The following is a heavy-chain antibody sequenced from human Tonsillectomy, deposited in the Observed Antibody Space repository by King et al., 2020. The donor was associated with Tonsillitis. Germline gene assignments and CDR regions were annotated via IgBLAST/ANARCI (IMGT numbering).Heavy chain of an antibody. CDR2: ISASGST. Sequence: QLQESGPGLVKPSQTLALTCSVSGVSINSVYYYWNWIRQPAGKGLEWIGRISASGSTSSNPSLQSRVAISLDTSKNQFSLKLSSVTAADTAVYYCAREDYGDYPYWGQGALVTVAS. J-gene: IGHJ4*02. V-gene: IGHV4-61*02. CDR1: GVSINSVYYY. CDR3: AREDYGDYPY. D-gene: IGHD4-17*01.